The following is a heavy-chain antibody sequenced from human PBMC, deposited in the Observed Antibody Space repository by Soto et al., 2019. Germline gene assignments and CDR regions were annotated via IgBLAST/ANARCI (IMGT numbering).Heavy chain of an antibody. V-gene: IGHV4-34*01. J-gene: IGHJ4*02. CDR1: GGSFSGYY. CDR2: INHSGST. CDR3: AINLLLWFGEFPFYFDY. Sequence: QVQLQQWGAGLLKPSETLSLTCAVYGGSFSGYYWSWIRQPPGKGLEWIGEINHSGSTNYNPSLKSRVTISVDTSKNQFSLKVSSVTAADTAVYYCAINLLLWFGEFPFYFDYWGQGTLVTVSS. D-gene: IGHD3-10*01.